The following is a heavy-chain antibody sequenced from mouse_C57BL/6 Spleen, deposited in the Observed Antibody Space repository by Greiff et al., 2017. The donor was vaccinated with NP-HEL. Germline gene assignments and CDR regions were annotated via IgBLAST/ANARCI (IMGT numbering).Heavy chain of an antibody. CDR1: GYTFTDYY. J-gene: IGHJ2*01. V-gene: IGHV1-26*01. D-gene: IGHD2-4*01. CDR3: ARGDDYALFDY. Sequence: EVQLQQSGPELVKPGASVKISCKASGYTFTDYYMNWVKQSHGKSLEWIGDINPNNGGTSYNQKFKGKATLTVDKSSSTAYMELRSLTSEDSAVYYCARGDDYALFDYWGQGTTLTVSS. CDR2: INPNNGGT.